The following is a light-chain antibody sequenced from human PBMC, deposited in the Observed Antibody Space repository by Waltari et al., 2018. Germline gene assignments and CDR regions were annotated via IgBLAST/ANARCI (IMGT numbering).Light chain of an antibody. CDR2: ASS. CDR3: QQLETYPIT. J-gene: IGKJ5*01. V-gene: IGKV1-9*01. Sequence: IQLTQSPSSLSASVGDRVTITCRAGQDISKSLAWYQQKPGKAPKLRIYASSSLQGAVPSRFSVSGSGTDFAFSISSLQPEDSATYYGQQLETYPITFGQGTRLEIK. CDR1: QDISKS.